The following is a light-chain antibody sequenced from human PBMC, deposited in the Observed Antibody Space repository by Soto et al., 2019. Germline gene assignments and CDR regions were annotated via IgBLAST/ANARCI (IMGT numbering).Light chain of an antibody. CDR3: QQRSSWPGVT. V-gene: IGKV3-11*01. Sequence: EIVLTQSPATLSLSPGERATLSCRASQSVSRFLNWYQHKPGQAPRLLMYDASNRATGIPARFSGSGSGTDFTLTISSLEPEDFAVYYCQQRSSWPGVTFGGGTKVEIK. J-gene: IGKJ4*01. CDR1: QSVSRF. CDR2: DAS.